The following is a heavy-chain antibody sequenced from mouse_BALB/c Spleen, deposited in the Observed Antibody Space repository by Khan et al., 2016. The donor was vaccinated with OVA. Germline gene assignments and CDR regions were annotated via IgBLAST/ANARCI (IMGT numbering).Heavy chain of an antibody. CDR1: GYTFTNYG. CDR3: ARGASYWYFDV. V-gene: IGHV9-1*02. CDR2: INTYTGEP. J-gene: IGHJ1*01. Sequence: QIQLVQSGPELKKPGETVKISCKASGYTFTNYGMNWVKQAPGKGLKWMGWINTYTGEPTYTGDFKGRFAFSLETSASTAYLQINNLKNEDMATYCFARGASYWYFDVWGAGTTVTVSS.